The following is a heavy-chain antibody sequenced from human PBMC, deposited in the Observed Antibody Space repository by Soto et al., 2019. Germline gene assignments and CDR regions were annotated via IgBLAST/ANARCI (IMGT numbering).Heavy chain of an antibody. J-gene: IGHJ4*02. CDR2: IYYSGST. CDR3: ARTHGGKWRGTAVAAPYLDY. D-gene: IGHD6-19*01. CDR1: GGSVNSGDYY. Sequence: QVQLQESGPGLVKPSETLSLTCTVSGGSVNSGDYYWSWIRQPPGKGLEWIGYIYYSGSTNYNPSLKSRVTISVDTSKNQFSLRLSSVTAADTAVYYCARTHGGKWRGTAVAAPYLDYWGQGTLVTVSS. V-gene: IGHV4-61*08.